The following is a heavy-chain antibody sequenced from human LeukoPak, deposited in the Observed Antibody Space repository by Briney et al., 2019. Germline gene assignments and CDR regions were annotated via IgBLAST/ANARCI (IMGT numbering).Heavy chain of an antibody. J-gene: IGHJ3*01. CDR2: INRDGSVK. V-gene: IGHV3-7*01. D-gene: IGHD2-21*01. CDR1: GFSFSSYW. Sequence: GGSLRLSCAASGFSFSSYWMTWVRQAPGKGLEWVSNINRDGSVKNYMDSVKGRFTITRDNAENSLYLQMNSLRAEDAAVYYCARDFSPYCGGDCYFDAFDVWGQGTVVTVSS. CDR3: ARDFSPYCGGDCYFDAFDV.